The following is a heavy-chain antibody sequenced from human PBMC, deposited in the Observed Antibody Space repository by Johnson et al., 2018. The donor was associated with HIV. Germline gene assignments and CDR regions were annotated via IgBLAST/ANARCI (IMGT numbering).Heavy chain of an antibody. CDR2: ISSSGSII. J-gene: IGHJ3*01. Sequence: QVQLVESGGGLVKPGGSLRLSCAASGFTFGDYYMSWIRQAPGKGLEWVSYISSSGSIIWYADSVKGRFTISRDNSKNTLYLQMNSLRDEDTAAYYCTRDPFPRFYAFDLWGQGTMVTVSS. CDR3: TRDPFPRFYAFDL. V-gene: IGHV3-11*04. CDR1: GFTFGDYY.